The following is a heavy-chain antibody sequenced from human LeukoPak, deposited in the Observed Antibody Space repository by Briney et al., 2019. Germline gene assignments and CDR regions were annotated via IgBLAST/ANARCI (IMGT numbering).Heavy chain of an antibody. V-gene: IGHV1-2*02. CDR1: GYTFTSYG. CDR2: INPNSCGT. Sequence: KISCKGSGYTFTSYGIIWVRQAPGQALEWMECINPNSCGTNYPQKFQGRDTMTRDTPINPAPMELNRLSSDDTPVYYCAGGGQRTGTIFDYWCQGTLVAVSS. D-gene: IGHD1-1*01. CDR3: AGGGQRTGTIFDY. J-gene: IGHJ4*02.